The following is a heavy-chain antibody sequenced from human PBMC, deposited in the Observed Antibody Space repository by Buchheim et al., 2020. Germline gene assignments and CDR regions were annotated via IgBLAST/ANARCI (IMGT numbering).Heavy chain of an antibody. Sequence: QVQLVDSGGGVVQPGRSLRLSCAASGFNFSNYAMNWVRQAPAKGLEWVAIISYDGSNTYYADSLKGRFSFSRYNSKTTLYLQMNSLRTEDTAVYYCARNNWNDYWGQGTL. D-gene: IGHD1-20*01. J-gene: IGHJ4*02. CDR1: GFNFSNYA. V-gene: IGHV3-30*04. CDR2: ISYDGSNT. CDR3: ARNNWNDY.